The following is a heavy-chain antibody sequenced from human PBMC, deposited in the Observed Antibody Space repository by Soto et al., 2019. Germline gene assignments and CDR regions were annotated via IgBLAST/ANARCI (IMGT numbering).Heavy chain of an antibody. CDR2: IFYNGST. V-gene: IGHV4-61*01. D-gene: IGHD3-22*01. CDR3: ARGATMITGFDY. J-gene: IGHJ4*02. Sequence: SETLSLTCTVSGGSVSSGSYYWSWIRQPPGKGLELIGYIFYNGSTNYNPSLKSRVTMSVDTSRDQFSLRLSSVTAPDTAFYYCARGATMITGFDYWGQGSLVTVSS. CDR1: GGSVSSGSYY.